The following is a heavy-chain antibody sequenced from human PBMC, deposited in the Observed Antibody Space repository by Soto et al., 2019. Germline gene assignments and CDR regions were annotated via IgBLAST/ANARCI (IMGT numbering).Heavy chain of an antibody. CDR2: ISYDGSNK. J-gene: IGHJ6*02. V-gene: IGHV3-30-3*01. D-gene: IGHD2-2*01. CDR1: GFTFSSYG. CDR3: ARDWEDIVVVPAAKYYYYYGMDV. Sequence: PGGSLRRSCAASGFTFSSYGMHWVRQAPGKGLEWVAVISYDGSNKYYADSVKGRFTISRDNSKNTLYLQMNSLRAEDTAVYYCARDWEDIVVVPAAKYYYYYGMDVWGQGTTVTVSS.